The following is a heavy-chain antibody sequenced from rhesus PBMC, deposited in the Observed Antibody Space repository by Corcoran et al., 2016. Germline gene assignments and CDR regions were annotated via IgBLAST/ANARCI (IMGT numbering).Heavy chain of an antibody. D-gene: IGHD2-33*01. V-gene: IGHV1-111*01. J-gene: IGHJ2*01. Sequence: EVQLVQSGAEGKKPGASVKIPCKASGYTFTDYFLHWVRQAPVKGLEWMGRVVPEHGETGYAQEFQDRVTITRDTSTDTAYMELSSLRSEDTAVYFCAKPGRGGYFDLWGPGTPITISS. CDR2: VVPEHGET. CDR1: GYTFTDYF. CDR3: AKPGRGGYFDL.